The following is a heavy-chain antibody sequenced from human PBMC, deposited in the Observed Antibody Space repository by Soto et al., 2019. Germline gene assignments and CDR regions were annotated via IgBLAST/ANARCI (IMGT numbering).Heavy chain of an antibody. CDR3: ARTVMPVGNLPAFDH. J-gene: IGHJ4*02. D-gene: IGHD7-27*01. Sequence: QMQLQESGPGLVKPSETLSLACTVSGGSVSSPKYFWSWIRQPPGKGLEWVAYIYNNGKTNYNPSLKSRATISVDTSKNQCSLKLTSVTGADSAVYFCARTVMPVGNLPAFDHWGKGVLVTVSS. CDR1: GGSVSSPKYF. V-gene: IGHV4-61*01. CDR2: IYNNGKT.